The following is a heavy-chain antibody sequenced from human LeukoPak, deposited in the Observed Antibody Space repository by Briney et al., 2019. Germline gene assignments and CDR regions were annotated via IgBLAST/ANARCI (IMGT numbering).Heavy chain of an antibody. V-gene: IGHV3-20*04. CDR1: GFNFDDYD. J-gene: IGHJ4*02. D-gene: IGHD6-13*01. CDR2: ITWTGGGT. Sequence: PRGSLRFSCAASGFNFDDYDMSWVRQAPGKGLHWVSSITWTGGGTGYADSVKGRFTISRDNGRNSLYLQMNSLRGEDTALYYCVRRAYSSSWYVFDYWGRGTLVTVSS. CDR3: VRRAYSSSWYVFDY.